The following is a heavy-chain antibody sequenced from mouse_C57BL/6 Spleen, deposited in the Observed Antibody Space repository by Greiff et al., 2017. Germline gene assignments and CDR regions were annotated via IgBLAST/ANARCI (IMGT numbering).Heavy chain of an antibody. CDR1: GYSFTDYN. CDR2: INPNSGTT. CDR3: ASGGLRRERCFDG. D-gene: IGHD2-4*01. V-gene: IGHV1-39*01. Sequence: VQLQQSGPELVKPGASVKISCKASGYSFTDYNMNWVKQSHGKSLEWIGVINPNSGTTSYNQKFKGKATLTVDHSSSTAYMQLNSLTSEDSAGXYCASGGLRRERCFDGWGTGTTVTASS. J-gene: IGHJ1*03.